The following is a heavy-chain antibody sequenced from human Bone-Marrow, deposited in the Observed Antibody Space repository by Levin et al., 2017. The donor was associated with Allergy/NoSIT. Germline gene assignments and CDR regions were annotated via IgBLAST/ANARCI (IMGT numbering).Heavy chain of an antibody. V-gene: IGHV3-15*01. D-gene: IGHD3-3*01. CDR1: GFTFSNAW. Sequence: GGSLRLSCAASGFTFSNAWMSWVRQAPGKGLEWVGRIKSKTDGGTTDYAAPVKGRFTISRDDSKNTLYLQMNSLKTEDTAVYYCTTEVGGHDVRFLEWLPQGRYDYYYMDVWGKGTTVTVSS. J-gene: IGHJ6*03. CDR2: IKSKTDGGTT. CDR3: TTEVGGHDVRFLEWLPQGRYDYYYMDV.